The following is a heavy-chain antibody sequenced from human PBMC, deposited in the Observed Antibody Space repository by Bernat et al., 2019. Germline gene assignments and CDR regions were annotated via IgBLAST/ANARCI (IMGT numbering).Heavy chain of an antibody. V-gene: IGHV4-39*01. Sequence: QLQLQESGPGLVKPSETLSLTCTVSGGSISSSSYYWGWIRQPPGKGLEWIGSIYYSGSTYYNPSLKSRVTISVDTSKNQFSLKLSSVTAADTAVYYCARRRLFDKYYYGMDVWGQGTTVTVSS. CDR1: GGSISSSSYY. CDR3: ARRRLFDKYYYGMDV. J-gene: IGHJ6*02. CDR2: IYYSGST. D-gene: IGHD3-22*01.